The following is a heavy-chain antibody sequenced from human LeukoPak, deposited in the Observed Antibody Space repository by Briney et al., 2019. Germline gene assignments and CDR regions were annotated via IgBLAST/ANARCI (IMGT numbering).Heavy chain of an antibody. Sequence: HPGGSLRLSCAASGVTLSSYAMSWARQAPGKGLEWVSGISSSGSGGNTYYADSVKGRFTISRDSSKNTLFLHMNTLRAEDTAVYYCATSSGGSYKENYWGQGTLVTVSS. CDR2: ISSSGSGGNT. J-gene: IGHJ4*02. V-gene: IGHV3-23*01. CDR3: ATSSGGSYKENY. CDR1: GVTLSSYA. D-gene: IGHD2-15*01.